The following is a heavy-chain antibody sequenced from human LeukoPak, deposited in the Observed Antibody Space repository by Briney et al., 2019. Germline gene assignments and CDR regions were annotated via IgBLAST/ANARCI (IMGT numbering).Heavy chain of an antibody. Sequence: GASVKVFCKVSGYTLTELSMHWVRQAPGKGLEWMGGFDPEDGETIYAQKFQGRVTMTEDTSTDTAYMELSSLRSEDTAVYYCATLGGYDNDAFDIWGQGTMATVSS. CDR1: GYTLTELS. CDR3: ATLGGYDNDAFDI. D-gene: IGHD5-12*01. CDR2: FDPEDGET. J-gene: IGHJ3*02. V-gene: IGHV1-24*01.